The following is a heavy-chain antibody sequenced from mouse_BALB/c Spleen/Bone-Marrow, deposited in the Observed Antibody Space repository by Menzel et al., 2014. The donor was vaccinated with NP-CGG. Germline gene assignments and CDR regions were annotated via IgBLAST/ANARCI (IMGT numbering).Heavy chain of an antibody. V-gene: IGHV5-6-3*01. D-gene: IGHD2-3*01. CDR3: KRGVDGHCCFAS. J-gene: IGHJ3*01. CDR1: GFPFRSYG. CDR2: INNNGVYT. Sequence: EVMLVESGRGLVQPGGSLNLSFVASGFPFRSYGMSWVRQTPVKRLEIVANINNNGVYTFYPDSVKGRFPISTYRANLTLYLQMSSLNSESTGINCCKRGVDGHCCFASWGQGTMATHYA.